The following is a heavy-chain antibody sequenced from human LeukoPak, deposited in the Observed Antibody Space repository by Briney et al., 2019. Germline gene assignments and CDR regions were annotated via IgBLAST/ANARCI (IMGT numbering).Heavy chain of an antibody. J-gene: IGHJ3*02. CDR1: GGTFSSYA. Sequence: SVKVSCKASGGTFSSYAISWVRQAPGQGLEWMGRIIPIFGTANYAQKFQGRVTITTDESTSTAYMELSSLRSEDTAVYYCARGCSSTSCYLSAFDIWGQGTMVTVSS. CDR2: IIPIFGTA. CDR3: ARGCSSTSCYLSAFDI. D-gene: IGHD2-2*01. V-gene: IGHV1-69*05.